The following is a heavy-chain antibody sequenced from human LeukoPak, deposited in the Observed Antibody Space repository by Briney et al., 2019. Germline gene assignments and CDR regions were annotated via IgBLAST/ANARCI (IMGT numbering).Heavy chain of an antibody. J-gene: IGHJ4*02. CDR2: ISYDGSNK. Sequence: GGSLRLSCAASGFTFSSYAMHWVRQAPGKGLEWVAVISYDGSNKYYADSVKGRFTISRDNSKNTLYLQMNSLRAEDTAVYYCARDVLTYGSYFDYWGQGTLVTVSS. V-gene: IGHV3-30-3*01. CDR3: ARDVLTYGSYFDY. CDR1: GFTFSSYA. D-gene: IGHD3-10*01.